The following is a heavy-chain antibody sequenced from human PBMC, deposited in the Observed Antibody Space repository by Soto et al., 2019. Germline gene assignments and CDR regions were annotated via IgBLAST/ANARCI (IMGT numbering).Heavy chain of an antibody. CDR1: GFTFSSYA. D-gene: IGHD4-17*01. CDR3: ARSLRPYGDYYYGMDV. V-gene: IGHV3-30-3*01. CDR2: ISYDGSNK. J-gene: IGHJ6*02. Sequence: SGGSLRLSCAASGFTFSSYAMHWVRQAPGKGLEWVAVISYDGSNKYYADSVKGRFTISRDNSKNTLYLQMNSLRAEDTAVYYCARSLRPYGDYYYGMDVWGQGTTVTVSS.